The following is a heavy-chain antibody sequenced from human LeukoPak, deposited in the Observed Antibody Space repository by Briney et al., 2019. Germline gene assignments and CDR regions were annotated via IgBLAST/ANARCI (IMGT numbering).Heavy chain of an antibody. CDR1: GFTFSSYW. CDR3: ARRGTDASFSFFDV. Sequence: GGSLRLSCAASGFTFSSYWMHWVRQIPGERPEWVSSISGDTTYIYYADSLKGRFTISRDNTNTSLFLQMNSLRAEDTATYFCARRGTDASFSFFDVWGQGTMVTVSS. D-gene: IGHD1-1*01. J-gene: IGHJ3*01. V-gene: IGHV3-21*01. CDR2: ISGDTTYI.